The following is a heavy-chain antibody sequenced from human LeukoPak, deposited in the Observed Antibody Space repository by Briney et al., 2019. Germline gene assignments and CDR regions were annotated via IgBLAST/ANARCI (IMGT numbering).Heavy chain of an antibody. D-gene: IGHD2-2*01. CDR3: TTASDGL. J-gene: IGHJ2*01. Sequence: PGRSLRLSCAASGFTFSSYGMHWVRQAPGKGLEWVSVIYSGGSTYYADSVKGRFTISRDNSKNTLYLQMNSLRAEDTAVYYCTTASDGLWGRGTVVTVSS. CDR1: GFTFSSYG. V-gene: IGHV3-53*01. CDR2: IYSGGST.